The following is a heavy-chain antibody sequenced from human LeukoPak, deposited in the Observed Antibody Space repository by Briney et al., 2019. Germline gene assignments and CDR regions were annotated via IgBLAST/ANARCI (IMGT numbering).Heavy chain of an antibody. Sequence: SETLCLTCTVSGGSISSYYWSWIRQPPGKGLEWIGYIYYSGSTNYNPSLKSRVTISVDTSKNQFSLKLSSVTAADTAVYYCARGRKGYSYAQYYFDYWGQGTLVTVSS. V-gene: IGHV4-59*01. CDR1: GGSISSYY. D-gene: IGHD5-18*01. J-gene: IGHJ4*02. CDR2: IYYSGST. CDR3: ARGRKGYSYAQYYFDY.